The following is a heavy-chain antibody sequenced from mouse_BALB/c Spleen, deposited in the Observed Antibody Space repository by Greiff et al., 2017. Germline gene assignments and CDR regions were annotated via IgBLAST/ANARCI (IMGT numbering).Heavy chain of an antibody. Sequence: QVQLKESGPGLVAPSQSLSITCTVSGFSLTSYGVHWVRQPPGKGLEWLGVIWAGGSTNYNSALMSRLSISKDNSKSQVFLKMNSLQTDDTAMYYCARDPIGYYYAMDYWGQGTSVTVSS. D-gene: IGHD2-2*01. CDR2: IWAGGST. CDR1: GFSLTSYG. J-gene: IGHJ4*01. CDR3: ARDPIGYYYAMDY. V-gene: IGHV2-9*02.